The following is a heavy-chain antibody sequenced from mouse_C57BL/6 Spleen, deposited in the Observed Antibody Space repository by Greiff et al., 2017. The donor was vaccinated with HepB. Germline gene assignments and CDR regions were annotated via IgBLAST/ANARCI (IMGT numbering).Heavy chain of an antibody. CDR3: AIGDYGNYD. CDR2: IYPGSGNT. D-gene: IGHD2-1*01. CDR1: GYTFTDYY. V-gene: IGHV1-76*01. Sequence: QVQLKQSGAELVRPGASVKLSCKASGYTFTDYYINWVKQRPGQGLEWIARIYPGSGNTYYNEKFKGKATLTAEKSSSTAYMQLSSLTSDDSSVYFCAIGDYGNYDWGQGTTLTVSS. J-gene: IGHJ2*01.